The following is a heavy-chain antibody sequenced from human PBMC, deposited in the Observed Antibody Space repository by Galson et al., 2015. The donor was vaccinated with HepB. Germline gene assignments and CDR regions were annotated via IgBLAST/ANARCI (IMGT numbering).Heavy chain of an antibody. CDR1: GFTFSSYS. CDR3: ARDVRGLGMDV. V-gene: IGHV3-21*01. CDR2: ISSSSSYT. D-gene: IGHD4-23*01. Sequence: SLRLSCAASGFTFSSYSMNWVRQAPGKGLEWVSSISSSSSYTYYADSVKGRFTISGDNAKSSLYLQMNSLRAEDTAVYYCARDVRGLGMDVWGQGTTVTVSS. J-gene: IGHJ6*02.